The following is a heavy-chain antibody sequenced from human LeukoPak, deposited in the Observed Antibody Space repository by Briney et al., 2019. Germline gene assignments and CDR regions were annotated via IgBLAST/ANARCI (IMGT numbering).Heavy chain of an antibody. CDR2: VHHTGSD. V-gene: IGHV4-38-2*01. Sequence: SETLSLTCVISGYSISAGYFWGWIRQSPVKGLEWIGSVHHTGSDYYNPSLKSRVTISIDASKNHFSLNLTSVTAADTAVFSCARVIVTATHVPDAFDLWGQGILVTVSS. CDR3: ARVIVTATHVPDAFDL. J-gene: IGHJ3*01. D-gene: IGHD1-26*01. CDR1: GYSISAGYF.